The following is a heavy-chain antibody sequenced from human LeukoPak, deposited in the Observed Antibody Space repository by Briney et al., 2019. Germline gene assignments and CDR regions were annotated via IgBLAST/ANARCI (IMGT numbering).Heavy chain of an antibody. V-gene: IGHV4-30-4*01. Sequence: PSQTLSLTCTVSGGSISNGDYYWSWIRQPPGKGLEWIGYIYYSGSTYYNPSLKSRVTISVDTSENQFSLKLSSVTAADTAVYYCAREPGYCSSTSCDTPQWGQGTLVTVSS. CDR1: GGSISNGDYY. D-gene: IGHD2-2*01. CDR2: IYYSGST. CDR3: AREPGYCSSTSCDTPQ. J-gene: IGHJ4*02.